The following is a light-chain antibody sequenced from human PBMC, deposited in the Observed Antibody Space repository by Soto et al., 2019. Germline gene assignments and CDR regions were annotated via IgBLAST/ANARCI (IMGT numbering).Light chain of an antibody. CDR2: ATS. V-gene: IGKV3-20*01. CDR3: PPYGNSRALT. Sequence: EIVLTQSPGTVSLSPGERATLSCRASQSVSTTYLGWYQQKPGQAPRLLIYATSSRPTGIPARFSGSGSGTDFTLTIRRLEPEDFAVYYCPPYGNSRALTFGGGTKVEI. CDR1: QSVSTTY. J-gene: IGKJ4*01.